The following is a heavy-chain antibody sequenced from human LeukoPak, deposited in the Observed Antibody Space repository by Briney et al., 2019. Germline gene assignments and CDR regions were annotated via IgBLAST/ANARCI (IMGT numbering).Heavy chain of an antibody. Sequence: PSETLSLTCTVSAGSISSYYWSWLRQPPGKGLEWLGYVYYSGSTNYNPSLKSRITISLDASKNQVSLKLRSVTAADTAVYYCASLGGTYDYWGQGTRVTVSS. CDR2: VYYSGST. V-gene: IGHV4-59*08. CDR3: ASLGGTYDY. D-gene: IGHD1-26*01. J-gene: IGHJ4*02. CDR1: AGSISSYY.